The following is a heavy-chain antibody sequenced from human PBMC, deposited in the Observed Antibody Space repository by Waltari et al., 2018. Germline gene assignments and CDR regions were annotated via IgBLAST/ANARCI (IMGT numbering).Heavy chain of an antibody. CDR3: AREGIPAAAGNYYCGMDV. Sequence: QVQLVESGGGVVQPGRSLRLSCAASGFTFSSYGMHWVRQAPGKGLEWVAVIWYDGSNKYYADSVKGRFTISRDNSKNTLYLQMNSLRAEDTAVYYCAREGIPAAAGNYYCGMDVWGQGTTVTVSS. V-gene: IGHV3-33*01. CDR2: IWYDGSNK. J-gene: IGHJ6*02. D-gene: IGHD6-13*01. CDR1: GFTFSSYG.